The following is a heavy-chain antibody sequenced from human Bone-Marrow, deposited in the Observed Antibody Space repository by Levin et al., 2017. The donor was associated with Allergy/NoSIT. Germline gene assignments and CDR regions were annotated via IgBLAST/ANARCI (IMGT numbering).Heavy chain of an antibody. CDR1: GFTFDDYT. Sequence: GGSLRLSCAASGFTFDDYTMHWVRQAPGKGLEWVSGINWKGNSWDYADSVRGRFTISRDNAKNSLYLQMDSLRAEDTALYYCAKDRRDGPTMDYYYYRAIDAWGRGTTVTVSS. CDR3: AKDRRDGPTMDYYYYRAIDA. D-gene: IGHD3-10*01. V-gene: IGHV3-9*01. CDR2: INWKGNSW. J-gene: IGHJ6*02.